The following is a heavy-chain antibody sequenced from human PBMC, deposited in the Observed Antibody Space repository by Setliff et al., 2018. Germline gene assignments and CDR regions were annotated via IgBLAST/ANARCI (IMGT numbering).Heavy chain of an antibody. CDR3: ARVTGFLYMDV. Sequence: SETLSLTCTVSGDSISGAKYYWSWIRQSAGKGLECIGRIYTDGSTKYNPSLNSRVALSIGTSENQFSLRLSSVTAADTAVYFCARVTGFLYMDVWGKGTTVTVSS. D-gene: IGHD3-3*01. CDR1: GDSISGAKYY. CDR2: IYTDGST. J-gene: IGHJ6*03. V-gene: IGHV4-61*02.